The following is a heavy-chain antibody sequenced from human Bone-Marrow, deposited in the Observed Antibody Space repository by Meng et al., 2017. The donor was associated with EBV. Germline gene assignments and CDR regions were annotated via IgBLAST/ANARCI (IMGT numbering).Heavy chain of an antibody. CDR2: INHSGST. V-gene: IGHV4-34*01. J-gene: IGHJ5*02. CDR3: ARGLGGSGRHPHWFDP. Sequence: QVQLHQWGEGMLKPSENLLLTCAAYGGFFSVYYWSWIRQPPGKGLEWIGEINHSGSTNYNPSLKSRVTISVDTSKNQFSLKLSSVTAADTAVYYCARGLGGSGRHPHWFDPWGQGTLVTVSS. D-gene: IGHD3-10*01. CDR1: GGFFSVYY.